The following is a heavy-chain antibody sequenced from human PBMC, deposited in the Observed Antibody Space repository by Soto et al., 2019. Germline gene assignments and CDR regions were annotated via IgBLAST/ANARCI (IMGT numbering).Heavy chain of an antibody. CDR3: ARYKGYFSGGSCYYYYYIDV. CDR1: GFTFSTYS. D-gene: IGHD2-15*01. J-gene: IGHJ6*03. Sequence: PGGSLRLSCAASGFTFSTYSMNWVRQAPGKGLEWVSYISTTGSTIYYADSVKGRFTISRDNAKNSLYLQMTSLRAEDTAVYYCARYKGYFSGGSCYYYYYIDVWGKRTTVTVSS. V-gene: IGHV3-48*01. CDR2: ISTTGSTI.